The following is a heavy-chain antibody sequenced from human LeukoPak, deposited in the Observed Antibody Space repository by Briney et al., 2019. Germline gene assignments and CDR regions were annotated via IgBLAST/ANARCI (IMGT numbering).Heavy chain of an antibody. Sequence: SETLSLTCTVSGGSISSSSYYWGWVRQPPGKGLEWIGSIYYSGSTYYNPSLKSQVTISVDTSKNQFSLKLSSVTAADTAVYYCARDGQLVDYYYYMDVWGKGTTVTVSS. J-gene: IGHJ6*03. CDR2: IYYSGST. D-gene: IGHD6-6*01. CDR3: ARDGQLVDYYYYMDV. CDR1: GGSISSSSYY. V-gene: IGHV4-39*07.